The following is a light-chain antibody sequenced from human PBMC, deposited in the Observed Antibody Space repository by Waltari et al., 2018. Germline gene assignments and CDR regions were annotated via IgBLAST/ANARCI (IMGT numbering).Light chain of an antibody. CDR3: SSFAGSNTVK. CDR1: SSDVGGYNY. J-gene: IGLJ2*01. Sequence: QSALPQPPSASGSPGQSVTISCTGTSSDVGGYNYVSWYQQYPGKAPKLIVYEVSKRPSGGPDLFSGSKSGNTASLTVSGLQAEDEADYYCSSFAGSNTVKFGGGTKVTVL. V-gene: IGLV2-8*01. CDR2: EVS.